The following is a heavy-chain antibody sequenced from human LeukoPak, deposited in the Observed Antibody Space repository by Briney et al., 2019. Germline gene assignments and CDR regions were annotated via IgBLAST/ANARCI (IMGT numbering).Heavy chain of an antibody. D-gene: IGHD2-15*01. CDR1: GGSISSYY. Sequence: PSETLSLTCTVSGGSISSYYWSWIRQPPGKGLEWIGYIYYSGSTNYNPSLKSRVTISVDTSKNQFSLKLSSVTAADTAVYYCARVGSGGSPDYWGQGTLVIVSS. V-gene: IGHV4-59*01. J-gene: IGHJ4*02. CDR2: IYYSGST. CDR3: ARVGSGGSPDY.